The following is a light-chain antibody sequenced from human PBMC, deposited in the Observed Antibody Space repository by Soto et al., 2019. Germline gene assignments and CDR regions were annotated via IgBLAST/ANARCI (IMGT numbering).Light chain of an antibody. J-gene: IGKJ5*01. CDR1: QSVGSD. CDR2: DAS. CDR3: QQRSNWPPIT. Sequence: EIVMTQSPAALSVSPGERATLSCRASQSVGSDLAWYQQKPGQAPRLLIYDASNRATGIPARFSGSGSGTDFTLTISSLEPEDFAVYYCQQRSNWPPITFGQGTLLAVK. V-gene: IGKV3-11*01.